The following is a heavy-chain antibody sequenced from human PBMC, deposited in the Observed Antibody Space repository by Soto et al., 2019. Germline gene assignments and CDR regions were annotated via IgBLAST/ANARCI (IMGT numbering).Heavy chain of an antibody. CDR2: IIPIFGTA. CDR3: ASPTGGCSGGSCPYCYYGMDV. V-gene: IGHV1-69*12. D-gene: IGHD2-15*01. Sequence: QVQLVQSGAEVKKPGSSVKVSCKASGGTFSSYAISWVRQAPGQGLEWMGGIIPIFGTANYAQKFQGRVTITADESTSTAYMELSSLRSEDTAVYYCASPTGGCSGGSCPYCYYGMDVWGQGTRVTVSS. J-gene: IGHJ6*02. CDR1: GGTFSSYA.